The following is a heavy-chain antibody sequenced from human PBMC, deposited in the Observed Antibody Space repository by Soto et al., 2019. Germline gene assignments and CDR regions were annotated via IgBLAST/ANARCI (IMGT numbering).Heavy chain of an antibody. CDR3: AKVSSRRPWMATYFLDY. V-gene: IGHV5-51*01. J-gene: IGHJ4*02. Sequence: CKGSGYSFTSYWIGWVRQMPGKGLEWMGIIYPGDSDTRYSPSFQGQVTISADKSISTAYLQWSSLKASDTAMYYCAKVSSRRPWMATYFLDYWGQGTLVTVSS. D-gene: IGHD5-12*01. CDR1: GYSFTSYW. CDR2: IYPGDSDT.